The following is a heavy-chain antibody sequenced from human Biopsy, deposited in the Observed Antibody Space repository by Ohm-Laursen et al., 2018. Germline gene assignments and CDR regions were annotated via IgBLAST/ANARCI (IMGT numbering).Heavy chain of an antibody. CDR2: ISTSSTTI. V-gene: IGHV3-11*01. CDR1: GSTFTDYD. Sequence: SQRLSCAASGSTFTDYDLSWVRNIPGQGLEWLSIISTSSTTIYYSDSVRGRFFLSRDDAKNSVSLEMSSLRADDTALYFCARNVRLEMTDHSGVTTYSRYFAMDAWGRGTTVTVSS. D-gene: IGHD1-1*01. CDR3: ARNVRLEMTDHSGVTTYSRYFAMDA. J-gene: IGHJ6*02.